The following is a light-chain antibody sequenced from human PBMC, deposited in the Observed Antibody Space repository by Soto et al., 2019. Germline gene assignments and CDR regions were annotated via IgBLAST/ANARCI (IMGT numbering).Light chain of an antibody. V-gene: IGKV3-20*01. CDR3: HQYGSSPRT. CDR1: QSVTSNY. Sequence: EIVLTQSPGTLSLSPEERATLSCRASQSVTSNYIGWYQQKLGQAPNLLICGASSRASGIPDRFSGSGSGTDFTLTISRLEPEDFAVYYRHQYGSSPRTFGQGTKVEIK. CDR2: GAS. J-gene: IGKJ1*01.